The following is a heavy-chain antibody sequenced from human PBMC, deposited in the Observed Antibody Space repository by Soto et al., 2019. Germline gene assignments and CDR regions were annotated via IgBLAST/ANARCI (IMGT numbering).Heavy chain of an antibody. CDR2: ISYDGTNK. CDR3: AREAAVGGTHYCYGMDV. CDR1: GFPFSSYV. D-gene: IGHD1-26*01. Sequence: QVQLVESGGGVVQPGRSLRLSCAASGFPFSSYVMYWVRQAPGKGLEWVAVISYDGTNKYYADSVKGRFTISRDNSKNTLYLQMNSLRTEDTAVYYCAREAAVGGTHYCYGMDVWGQGTTVTVSS. J-gene: IGHJ6*02. V-gene: IGHV3-30-3*01.